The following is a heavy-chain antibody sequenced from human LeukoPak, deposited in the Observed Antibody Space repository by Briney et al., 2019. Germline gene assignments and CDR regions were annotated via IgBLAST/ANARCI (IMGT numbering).Heavy chain of an antibody. CDR2: IRYDGSNK. CDR1: GFTFSSYG. J-gene: IGHJ4*02. V-gene: IGHV3-30*02. Sequence: GGSLRLXCAASGFTFSSYGMHWVRQAPGKGLEWVTFIRYDGSNKYYADSVKGRFTISRDNSKNTLYLQMNSLRADDTAVYYCAKEQNYYDSSGYYIWGQGTLVTVSS. CDR3: AKEQNYYDSSGYYI. D-gene: IGHD3-22*01.